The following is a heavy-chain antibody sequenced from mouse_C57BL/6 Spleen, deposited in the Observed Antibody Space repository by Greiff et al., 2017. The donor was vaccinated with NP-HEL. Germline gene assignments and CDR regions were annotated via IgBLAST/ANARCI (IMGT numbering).Heavy chain of an antibody. Sequence: EVQRVESGGGLVQPKGSLKLSCAASGFTFNTYAMHWVRQAPGKGLEWVARIRSKSSNYATYYADSVKDRFTISRDDSQSMLYLQMNNLRTEYTAMYYCGRERGWSYDGAWFAYWSQGTLVTVSA. CDR1: GFTFNTYA. V-gene: IGHV10-3*01. CDR3: GRERGWSYDGAWFAY. D-gene: IGHD2-12*01. CDR2: IRSKSSNYAT. J-gene: IGHJ3*01.